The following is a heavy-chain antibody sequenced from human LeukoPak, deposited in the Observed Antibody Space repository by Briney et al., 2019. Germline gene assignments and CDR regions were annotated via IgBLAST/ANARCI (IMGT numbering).Heavy chain of an antibody. CDR1: GGSISSYY. CDR3: ARVRSVVVAATPFFDY. V-gene: IGHV4-59*01. D-gene: IGHD2-15*01. CDR2: IYYSGST. J-gene: IGHJ4*02. Sequence: SETLSLTCTVSGGSISSYYWSRIRQPPGKGLEWIGYIYYSGSTNYNPSLKSRVTISVDTSKNQFSLKLTSVTAADTAVYYCARVRSVVVAATPFFDYWGQGTLVTVSS.